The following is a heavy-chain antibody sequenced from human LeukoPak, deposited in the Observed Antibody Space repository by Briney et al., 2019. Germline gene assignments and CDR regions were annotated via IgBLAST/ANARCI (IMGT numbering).Heavy chain of an antibody. CDR2: ISYDGSNK. V-gene: IGHV3-30*18. D-gene: IGHD2-15*01. CDR1: GFTFSSYV. Sequence: GGSLRLSCAASGFTFSSYVMHGVRQAPGKGLEWVAVISYDGSNKYYADSVKGRFTISRDNSKNTLYLQMNSLRAEDTAVYSCAKETAYCSGGSCYNSLQHWGQGTLVTVSS. J-gene: IGHJ1*01. CDR3: AKETAYCSGGSCYNSLQH.